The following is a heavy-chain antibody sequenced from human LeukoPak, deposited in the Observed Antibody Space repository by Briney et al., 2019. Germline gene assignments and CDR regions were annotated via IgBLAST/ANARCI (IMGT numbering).Heavy chain of an antibody. CDR2: IIPIFGTA. Sequence: SVKVSCKASGGTFSSYAISWVRQAPGQGLEWMGGIIPIFGTAKYAQKFQGRVTITADESTSTAYMELSSLRSEDTAVYYCATRAWEGWFDPWGQGTLISVSS. J-gene: IGHJ5*02. V-gene: IGHV1-69*01. CDR1: GGTFSSYA. D-gene: IGHD1-26*01. CDR3: ATRAWEGWFDP.